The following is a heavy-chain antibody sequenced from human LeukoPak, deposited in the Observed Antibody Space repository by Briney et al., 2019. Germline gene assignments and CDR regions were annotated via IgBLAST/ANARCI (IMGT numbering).Heavy chain of an antibody. V-gene: IGHV4-34*01. J-gene: IGHJ5*02. CDR1: GGSFHDYY. CDR2: INHSGST. CDR3: ASCSITSWYAGDWFDP. Sequence: SETLSLTCAVYGGSFHDYYWRWIPQSPGKGREWIGEINHSGSTNYNPSLKSRVTISVDTSKNQFSLKLNSVTPADTAVYYCASCSITSWYAGDWFDPWGQGTLVSVSS. D-gene: IGHD2-2*01.